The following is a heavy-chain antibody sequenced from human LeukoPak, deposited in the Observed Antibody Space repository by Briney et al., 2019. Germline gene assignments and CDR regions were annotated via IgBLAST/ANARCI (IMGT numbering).Heavy chain of an antibody. J-gene: IGHJ6*02. Sequence: GGSLRLSCAASGFTFSSYSMNWVRQAPGKGLEWVSSISSSSSYIYYADSVKGRFTISRDNAKNSLYLQMNSLRAEDTAVYYCAREYYYDSSGYYYGDYYYGMDVWGQGTTVTVSS. V-gene: IGHV3-21*01. CDR2: ISSSSSYI. CDR3: AREYYYDSSGYYYGDYYYGMDV. CDR1: GFTFSSYS. D-gene: IGHD3-22*01.